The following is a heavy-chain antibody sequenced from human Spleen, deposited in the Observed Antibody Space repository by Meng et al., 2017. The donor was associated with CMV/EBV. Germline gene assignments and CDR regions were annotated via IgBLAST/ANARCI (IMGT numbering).Heavy chain of an antibody. Sequence: SVKVSCKASGGTFSSYAFSWVRQAPGQGLEWMGGIIPIFGTPNYAQKFQGRVTITTDESTSTVYMELSSLRSEDTAVYYCARSKTSGSWLQDYWGQGTLVTVSS. V-gene: IGHV1-69*05. D-gene: IGHD6-13*01. CDR3: ARSKTSGSWLQDY. CDR2: IIPIFGTP. J-gene: IGHJ4*01. CDR1: GGTFSSYA.